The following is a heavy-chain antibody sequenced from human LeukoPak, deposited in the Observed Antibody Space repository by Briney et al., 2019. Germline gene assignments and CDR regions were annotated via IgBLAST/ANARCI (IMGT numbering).Heavy chain of an antibody. CDR3: ARDHLALGYSSSSAWFDP. V-gene: IGHV1-69*04. J-gene: IGHJ5*02. Sequence: QQFQGRVTITADKSTSTAYMELSSLRSEDTAVYYCARDHLALGYSSSSAWFDPWGQGTLVTVSS. D-gene: IGHD6-6*01.